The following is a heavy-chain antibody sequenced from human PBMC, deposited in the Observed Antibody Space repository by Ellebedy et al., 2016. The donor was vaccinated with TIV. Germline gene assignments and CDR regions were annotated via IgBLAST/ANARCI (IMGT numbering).Heavy chain of an antibody. J-gene: IGHJ4*02. V-gene: IGHV3-48*01. CDR1: GFSVGSYD. Sequence: PGGSLRLSCAASGFSVGSYDMHWVRQAPGQGLEWVSFISHSSGTTFYADSVRGRFTISRDNAKNSLSLQMNSLRVDDTAVYYCAGYGDFSYWGQGTLVTVSS. CDR3: AGYGDFSY. D-gene: IGHD4-17*01. CDR2: ISHSSGTT.